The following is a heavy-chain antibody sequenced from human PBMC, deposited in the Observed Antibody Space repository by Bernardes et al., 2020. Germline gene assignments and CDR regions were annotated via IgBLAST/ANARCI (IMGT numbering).Heavy chain of an antibody. CDR1: GASVSYESYF. CDR2: TYTSGGA. Sequence: TLSLTCTISGASVSYESYFWSWIRQSAGKGLEWIGRTYTSGGADYNASLKSRVTASVDTSKRQLSLKVTSVTAADTAVYYCARERADGFMDVWGQGTTVTVSS. D-gene: IGHD5-12*01. CDR3: ARERADGFMDV. V-gene: IGHV4-61*02. J-gene: IGHJ6*02.